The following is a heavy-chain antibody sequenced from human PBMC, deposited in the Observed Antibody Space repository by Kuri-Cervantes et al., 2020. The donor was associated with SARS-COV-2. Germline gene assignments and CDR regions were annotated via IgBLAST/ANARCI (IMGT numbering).Heavy chain of an antibody. Sequence: GSLRLSCAVSGYSISSGYYWGWIRQPPGKGLEWIGSTYHSGSTYYNPSLKSRVTISVDTSKNQFSLKLSSVTAADTAVYYCARDSELLSNYYGMDVWGQGTTVTVSS. CDR1: GYSISSGYY. V-gene: IGHV4-38-2*02. CDR3: ARDSELLSNYYGMDV. CDR2: TYHSGST. J-gene: IGHJ6*02. D-gene: IGHD1-1*01.